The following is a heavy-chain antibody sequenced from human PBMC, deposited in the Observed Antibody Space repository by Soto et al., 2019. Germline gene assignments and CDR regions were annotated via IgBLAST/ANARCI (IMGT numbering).Heavy chain of an antibody. J-gene: IGHJ3*01. Sequence: LRLSCASSGFTLSMSAVNWVRQAPGKGLEWVSYISDSGDRTYYADSVKGRFTISRDRSKNTVSLQMDSLRAEDTAVYYCAKDRGIIVKAGDAFDVWGQGTKVTVSS. CDR3: AKDRGIIVKAGDAFDV. CDR2: ISDSGDRT. CDR1: GFTLSMSA. D-gene: IGHD3-16*02. V-gene: IGHV3-23*01.